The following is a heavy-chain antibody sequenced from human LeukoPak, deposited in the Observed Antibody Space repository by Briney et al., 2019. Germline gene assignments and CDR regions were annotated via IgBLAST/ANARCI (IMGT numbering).Heavy chain of an antibody. CDR3: ARRGGSSWTDHMDV. Sequence: PGGSLRLSCAASGFTFSSYGMHWVRQAPGKGLEWVAFIRYDGSNKYYADSVKGRFTIFRDNSKNTLYLQMNSLRAEDTAVYYCARRGGSSWTDHMDVWGKGTTVTVSS. V-gene: IGHV3-30*02. J-gene: IGHJ6*03. D-gene: IGHD6-13*01. CDR1: GFTFSSYG. CDR2: IRYDGSNK.